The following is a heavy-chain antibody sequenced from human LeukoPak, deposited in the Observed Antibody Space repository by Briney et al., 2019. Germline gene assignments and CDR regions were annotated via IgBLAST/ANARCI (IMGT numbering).Heavy chain of an antibody. Sequence: SETLSLTCTVSGGSISSYYWSWIRQPPGKGLEWIGYIYYSGSTSYNPSLKSRVTISVDTSKNQFSLKLSSVTAADTAVYYCARGASGSYYGVWFDPWGQGTLVTVSS. J-gene: IGHJ5*02. CDR3: ARGASGSYYGVWFDP. CDR1: GGSISSYY. CDR2: IYYSGST. V-gene: IGHV4-59*01. D-gene: IGHD1-26*01.